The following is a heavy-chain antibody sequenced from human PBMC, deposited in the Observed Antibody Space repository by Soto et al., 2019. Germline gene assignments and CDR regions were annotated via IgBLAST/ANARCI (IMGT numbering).Heavy chain of an antibody. V-gene: IGHV3-48*01. J-gene: IGHJ3*01. Sequence: WGSLRISCAASGFTFRNYGMNWVRQAPGKGLEWVSYIGIGSSTKYYADSVKGRFTISRDNAKNSLYLQMNSLRAEDTAVYYCARDQLYYNDISGRPLNAFDVWGQGTMVTVS. CDR3: ARDQLYYNDISGRPLNAFDV. CDR2: IGIGSSTK. D-gene: IGHD3-22*01. CDR1: GFTFRNYG.